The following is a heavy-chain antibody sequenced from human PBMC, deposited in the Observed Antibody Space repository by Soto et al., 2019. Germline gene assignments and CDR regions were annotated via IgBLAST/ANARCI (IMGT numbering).Heavy chain of an antibody. Sequence: PGGSLRLSCADSGFTFSNYSMNWVRQAPGKGLEWVSFIRSSSTNIHYADSVKGRFTISRDNAKNSLFLQMNSLRAEDTAVYYCARGGRADPYYYYNMDVWGQGTTVTVSS. CDR3: ARGGRADPYYYYNMDV. CDR1: GFTFSNYS. J-gene: IGHJ6*02. CDR2: IRSSSTNI. D-gene: IGHD6-19*01. V-gene: IGHV3-21*01.